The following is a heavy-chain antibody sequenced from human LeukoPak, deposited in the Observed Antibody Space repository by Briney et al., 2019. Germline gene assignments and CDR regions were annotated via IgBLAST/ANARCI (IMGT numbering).Heavy chain of an antibody. D-gene: IGHD2-2*01. CDR2: IIPIFGTA. Sequence: SVKVSCKVSGGTFSSYAISWVRQAPGQGLEWMGGIIPIFGTANYAQKFQGRVTITADESTSTAYMELSSLRSEDTAVYYCARGGLYMRRGYCSSTSCLDFDYWGQGTLVTVSS. CDR3: ARGGLYMRRGYCSSTSCLDFDY. J-gene: IGHJ4*02. V-gene: IGHV1-69*13. CDR1: GGTFSSYA.